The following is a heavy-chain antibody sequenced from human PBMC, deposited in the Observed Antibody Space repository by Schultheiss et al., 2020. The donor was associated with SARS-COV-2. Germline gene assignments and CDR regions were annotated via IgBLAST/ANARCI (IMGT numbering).Heavy chain of an antibody. Sequence: ASVKVSCKASGYTFTGYYMHWVRQAPGQGLEWMGWINPSGGSTSYAQKFQGRVTMTRDTSTSTVYMELRSLRSDDTAVYYCARLGDYYYDSSGYPPPQDFDIWGQGTMVNVSS. J-gene: IGHJ3*02. V-gene: IGHV1-46*01. D-gene: IGHD3-22*01. CDR1: GYTFTGYY. CDR2: INPSGGST. CDR3: ARLGDYYYDSSGYPPPQDFDI.